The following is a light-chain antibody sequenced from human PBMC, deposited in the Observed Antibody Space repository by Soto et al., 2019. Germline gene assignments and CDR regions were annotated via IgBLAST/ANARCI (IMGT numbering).Light chain of an antibody. CDR1: QSVNSNY. CDR3: QQYDSSRLT. V-gene: IGKV3-20*01. Sequence: EIVLTQSPGTLSLSRGERATLSCRASQSVNSNYLTWYQQKPGLTPRLLIYGASSRATGIPDRFSGSGSGTDFTLTISRLEPEDFAVYYCQQYDSSRLTFGGGTKVDIK. CDR2: GAS. J-gene: IGKJ4*01.